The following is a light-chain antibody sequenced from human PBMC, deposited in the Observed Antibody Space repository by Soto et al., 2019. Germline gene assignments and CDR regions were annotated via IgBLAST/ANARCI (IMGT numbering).Light chain of an antibody. J-gene: IGLJ3*02. V-gene: IGLV1-44*01. CDR1: SSNIGSNT. CDR2: GNI. Sequence: QSVLTQPPSTSGTPGQRVTISCSGSSSNIGSNTVNWYQQLPGTAPKLLIYGNIHRPSGVPDRFSGSKSGTSASLAISGLQSEDEADYYCAAWDDSLNGLVFGGGTKLTVL. CDR3: AAWDDSLNGLV.